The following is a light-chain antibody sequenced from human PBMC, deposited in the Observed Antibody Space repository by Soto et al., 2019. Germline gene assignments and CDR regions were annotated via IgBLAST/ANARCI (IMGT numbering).Light chain of an antibody. CDR2: KAS. J-gene: IGKJ5*01. CDR1: QTISSW. Sequence: DIQMTQSPSTLSGSVGDRVTITCRASQTISSWLAWYQQKPGKAPKLLIYKASTLKSGVPSRFSGSGSGTESTLTISSLQPEDIATYYCQQYDNLPITFGQGTRLEI. CDR3: QQYDNLPIT. V-gene: IGKV1-5*03.